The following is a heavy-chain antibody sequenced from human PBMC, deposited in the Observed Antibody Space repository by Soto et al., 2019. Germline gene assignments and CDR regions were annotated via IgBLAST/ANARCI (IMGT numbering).Heavy chain of an antibody. D-gene: IGHD1-26*01. Sequence: GGSLRLSCAASGFTFSGSAMHWVRQASGKGLEWVGRIRSKANSYATAYAASVKGRFTISRDDSKNTAYLQMNSLKTEDTAVYYCTRWYGAVYNWFDPWGQGTLVTVSS. CDR2: IRSKANSYAT. CDR1: GFTFSGSA. J-gene: IGHJ5*02. V-gene: IGHV3-73*01. CDR3: TRWYGAVYNWFDP.